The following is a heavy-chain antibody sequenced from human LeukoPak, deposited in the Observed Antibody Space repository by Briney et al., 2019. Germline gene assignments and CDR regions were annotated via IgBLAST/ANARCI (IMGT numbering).Heavy chain of an antibody. D-gene: IGHD6-19*01. V-gene: IGHV3-23*01. CDR3: AKDHLPGIVVADRDY. CDR1: GFTFSDYY. J-gene: IGHJ4*02. Sequence: GGSLRLSCAASGFTFSDYYMSWIRQAPGKGLEWVSAISGSGGTSYYADSVKGRFTISRDNSKNTLYLQINSLRAEDTALYYCAKDHLPGIVVADRDYWGQGTLVTVSS. CDR2: ISGSGGTS.